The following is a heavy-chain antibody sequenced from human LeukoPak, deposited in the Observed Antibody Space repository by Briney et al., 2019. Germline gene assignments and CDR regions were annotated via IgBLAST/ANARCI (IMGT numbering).Heavy chain of an antibody. CDR3: ARVGVPFPVFDY. Sequence: SETLSLTCSVSSYSISSGHYWGWIRPPPGKGLEWIGSIFNSGKTYYNPSLMSRVTISVDTSKNQFSLNVRSVTAADTAVYYCARVGVPFPVFDYRGQGTLVSASS. V-gene: IGHV4-38-2*02. CDR2: IFNSGKT. J-gene: IGHJ4*02. CDR1: SYSISSGHY. D-gene: IGHD3-3*01.